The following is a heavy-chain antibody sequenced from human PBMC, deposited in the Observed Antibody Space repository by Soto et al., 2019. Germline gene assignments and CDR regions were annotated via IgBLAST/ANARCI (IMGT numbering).Heavy chain of an antibody. CDR2: ISYDGSNK. J-gene: IGHJ4*02. CDR1: GFTFSSYG. V-gene: IGHV3-30*18. D-gene: IGHD3-9*01. CDR3: AKDQEDYDILTGYCSD. Sequence: PGGSLRLSCAASGFTFSSYGMHWVRQAPGKGLEWVAVISYDGSNKYYADSVKGRFTISRDNSKNTLYLQMNSLRAEDTAVYYCAKDQEDYDILTGYCSDWGQGTLVTVSS.